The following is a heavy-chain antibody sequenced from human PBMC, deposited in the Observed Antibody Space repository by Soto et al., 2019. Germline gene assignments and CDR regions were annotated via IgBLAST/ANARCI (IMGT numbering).Heavy chain of an antibody. CDR2: ISAYNGNT. Sequence: QVPLVQSGAEVKKPGASVKVSCKASGYTFTSYGISWVRQAPGQGLEWMGWISAYNGNTNYAQKLQGRVTMTTDTSTRTAYMELRSLRTDDTTVYYCARDIGPIVVLTPDYYYYYYGMDVWGQGTTVTVSS. V-gene: IGHV1-18*04. CDR3: ARDIGPIVVLTPDYYYYYYGMDV. CDR1: GYTFTSYG. J-gene: IGHJ6*02. D-gene: IGHD2-21*02.